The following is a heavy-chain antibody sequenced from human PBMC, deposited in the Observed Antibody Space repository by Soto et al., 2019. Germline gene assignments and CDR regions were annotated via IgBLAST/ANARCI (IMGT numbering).Heavy chain of an antibody. D-gene: IGHD5-12*01. J-gene: IGHJ6*03. CDR3: ARESVSGYEHARHYYYYYMDV. CDR1: GYTFTSYG. Sequence: ASVKVSCKASGYTFTSYGISWVRQAPGQGLEWMGWISAYNGNTNYAQKLQGRVTMTTDTSTSTAYMELRSLRSDDTAVNYCARESVSGYEHARHYYYYYMDVWGKGTTVTVSS. CDR2: ISAYNGNT. V-gene: IGHV1-18*01.